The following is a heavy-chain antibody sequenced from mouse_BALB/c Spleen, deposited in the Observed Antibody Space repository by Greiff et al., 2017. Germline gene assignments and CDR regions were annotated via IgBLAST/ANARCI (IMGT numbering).Heavy chain of an antibody. CDR3: ARWGTATDYAMDY. V-gene: IGHV5-17*02. Sequence: EVQRVESGGGLVQPGGSRKLSCAASGFTFSSFGMHWVRQAPEKGLEWVAYISSGSSTIYYADTVKGRFTISRDNPKNTLFLQMTSLRSEDTAMYYCARWGTATDYAMDYWGQGTSVTVSS. J-gene: IGHJ4*01. CDR1: GFTFSSFG. CDR2: ISSGSSTI. D-gene: IGHD1-2*01.